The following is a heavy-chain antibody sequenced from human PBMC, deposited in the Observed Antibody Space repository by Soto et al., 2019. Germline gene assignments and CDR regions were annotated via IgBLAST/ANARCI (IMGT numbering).Heavy chain of an antibody. Sequence: PGESLKISCKGSGYTFANYWIGWVRQMPGKGLEWMGIIYPGDSNTRYSPSFQGQVTISADKSTSTAYLQWSSLKASDTAMYYCAREGSGRYDWFDPWGQGTLVTVSS. CDR2: IYPGDSNT. D-gene: IGHD1-26*01. J-gene: IGHJ5*02. V-gene: IGHV5-51*01. CDR3: AREGSGRYDWFDP. CDR1: GYTFANYW.